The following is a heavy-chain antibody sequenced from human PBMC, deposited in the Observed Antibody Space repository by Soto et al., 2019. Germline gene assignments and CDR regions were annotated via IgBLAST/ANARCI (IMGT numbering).Heavy chain of an antibody. J-gene: IGHJ3*02. CDR3: ARDEVSSDAFDI. CDR1: GYTFTGYY. Sequence: ASVKVSCKASGYTFTGYYMHWVRQAPGQGLEWMGWINPNSGGTNYAQKFQGRVTMTRDTSISTAYMELSRLRSDDTAVYYCARDEVSSDAFDIWGQGTMVTVSS. V-gene: IGHV1-2*02. CDR2: INPNSGGT. D-gene: IGHD1-20*01.